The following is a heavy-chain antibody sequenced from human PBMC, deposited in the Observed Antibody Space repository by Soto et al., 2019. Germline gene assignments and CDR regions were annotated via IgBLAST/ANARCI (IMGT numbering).Heavy chain of an antibody. Sequence: SETLSLTCTVSGGSISSGGYHWSWIRQHPGKGLEWIGYIYYSGSTYYNPSLKSRVTISVDTSKNQFSLKLSSVTAADTAVYYCARVEHGDYYYYYMDVWGKGTTVTVS. V-gene: IGHV4-31*03. CDR1: GGSISSGGYH. D-gene: IGHD4-17*01. CDR2: IYYSGST. J-gene: IGHJ6*03. CDR3: ARVEHGDYYYYYMDV.